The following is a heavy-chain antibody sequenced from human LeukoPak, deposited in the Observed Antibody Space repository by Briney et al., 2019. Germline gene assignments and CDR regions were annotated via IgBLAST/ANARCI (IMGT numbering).Heavy chain of an antibody. Sequence: SETLSLTCTVSGGSISSSSYYWGWIRQPSGKGLEWIGSIYYSGSTYYNPSLKSRVTISVDTSKNQFSLKLSSVTAADTAVYYCARRGYDSSGSYRNYWGQGTLVTVSS. CDR1: GGSISSSSYY. CDR3: ARRGYDSSGSYRNY. D-gene: IGHD3-22*01. CDR2: IYYSGST. V-gene: IGHV4-39*01. J-gene: IGHJ4*02.